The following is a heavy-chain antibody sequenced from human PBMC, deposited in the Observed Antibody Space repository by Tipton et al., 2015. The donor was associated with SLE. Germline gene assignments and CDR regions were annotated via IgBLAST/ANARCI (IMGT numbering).Heavy chain of an antibody. J-gene: IGHJ6*02. CDR1: GGSISSYY. CDR2: IYYSGST. Sequence: TLSLTCTVSGGSISSYYWSWIRQPPGKGLEWIGYIYYSGSTNYNPSLKSRVTISADTSKNQFSLKLSSVTAADTAVYYCARGYGPSSYGMDVWGQGTTVTVSS. V-gene: IGHV4-59*01. CDR3: ARGYGPSSYGMDV. D-gene: IGHD1-14*01.